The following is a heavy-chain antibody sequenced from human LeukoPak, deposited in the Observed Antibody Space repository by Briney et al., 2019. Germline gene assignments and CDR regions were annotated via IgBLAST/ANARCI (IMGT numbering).Heavy chain of an antibody. D-gene: IGHD6-13*01. CDR3: ARVIAAAGPFDY. Sequence: SETLSLTCTVSGGSISSYYWSWIRQPPGKGLEWIGYIYYSGSTNYNPSLKSRGTISVDTSKNQFSLKLSSVTAADTAVYYCARVIAAAGPFDYWGQGTLVTVSS. CDR1: GGSISSYY. CDR2: IYYSGST. V-gene: IGHV4-59*01. J-gene: IGHJ4*02.